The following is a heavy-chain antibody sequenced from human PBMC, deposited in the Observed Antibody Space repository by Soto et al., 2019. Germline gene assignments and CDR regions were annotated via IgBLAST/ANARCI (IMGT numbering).Heavy chain of an antibody. CDR2: IYYSGST. CDR3: ARGEALRAAVRGNWFDP. D-gene: IGHD6-13*01. J-gene: IGHJ5*02. V-gene: IGHV4-31*03. CDR1: GGSISSGGYY. Sequence: QVQLQESGPGLVKPSQTLSLTCTVSGGSISSGGYYWSWIRQHPGKGLEWIGYIYYSGSTYYNPSLKSRVTISVDTSKNQFSLKLSSVTAADTAVYYCARGEALRAAVRGNWFDPWGQGTLVTVST.